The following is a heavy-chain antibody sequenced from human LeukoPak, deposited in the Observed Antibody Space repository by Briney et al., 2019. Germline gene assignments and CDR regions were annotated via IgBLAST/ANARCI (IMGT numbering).Heavy chain of an antibody. J-gene: IGHJ3*02. CDR2: ISYDGSNK. CDR1: GFTFSSYG. D-gene: IGHD3-10*01. V-gene: IGHV3-30*18. CDR3: AKIAGSGSFDAFDI. Sequence: GGSLRLSCAASGFTFSSYGMHWVRQAPGKGLEWVAVISYDGSNKYYADSVKGRFTISRDNSKNTLYLQMNSLRAEDTAVYYCAKIAGSGSFDAFDIWGQGTMVTVSS.